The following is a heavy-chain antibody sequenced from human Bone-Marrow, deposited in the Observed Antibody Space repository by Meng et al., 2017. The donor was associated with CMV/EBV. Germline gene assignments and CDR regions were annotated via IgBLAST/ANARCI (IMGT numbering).Heavy chain of an antibody. D-gene: IGHD2-2*01. V-gene: IGHV1-18*01. CDR1: GYTFTSYG. Sequence: ASVKVSCKASGYTFTSYGISWVRQAPGQGLEWMGWISAYNGNTNYAQKLQGRVTMTTDTSTSTAYMELRSLRSDDTAVYYCARGGSYQLLSYYYYGMDVWGPGNTVNVSS. CDR3: ARGGSYQLLSYYYYGMDV. J-gene: IGHJ6*02. CDR2: ISAYNGNT.